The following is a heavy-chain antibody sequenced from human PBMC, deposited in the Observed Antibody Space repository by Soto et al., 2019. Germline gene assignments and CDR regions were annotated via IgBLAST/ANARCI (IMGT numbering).Heavy chain of an antibody. J-gene: IGHJ6*02. CDR2: IHYSVRV. CDR1: GGSISVEHYH. CDR3: VREDDGGDRDYDGLDV. V-gene: IGHV4-30-4*01. Sequence: QVQLQESDPGLVRPSQTLSLTCTVSGGSISVEHYHWTCIRQPPGKGLEWIGYIHYSVRVYYNPSLQSRLSMSVDTSKNMFSLKLASVTAADTAVYFGVREDDGGDRDYDGLDVWGQGTTVTVSS. D-gene: IGHD2-21*02.